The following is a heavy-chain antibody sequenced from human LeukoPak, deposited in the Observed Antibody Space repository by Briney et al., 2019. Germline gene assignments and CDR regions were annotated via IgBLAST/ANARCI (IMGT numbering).Heavy chain of an antibody. D-gene: IGHD3-10*01. J-gene: IGHJ4*02. CDR3: ARVTGGSGSYYSPLHYYFDY. V-gene: IGHV4-30-4*01. Sequence: TSETLSLTCTVSGGSISSGDYYWSWIRQPPGKGLEWIGYIYYSGSTYYNPSLKSRVTISVDTSKNQFSLKLSSVTAADTAVYYRARVTGGSGSYYSPLHYYFDYWGQGTLVTVSS. CDR2: IYYSGST. CDR1: GGSISSGDYY.